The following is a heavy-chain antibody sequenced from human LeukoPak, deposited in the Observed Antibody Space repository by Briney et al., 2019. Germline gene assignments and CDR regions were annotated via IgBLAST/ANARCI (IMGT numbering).Heavy chain of an antibody. CDR2: INPNSGGT. D-gene: IGHD1-26*01. V-gene: IGHV1-2*06. J-gene: IGHJ4*02. Sequence: ASVKVSCKASGYTFTGYYMHWARQAPGQGLEWMGRINPNSGGTNYAQKFQGRVTMTRDTSISTAYMELSRLRSDDTAVYYCARKPFGIVGAPIDYWGQGTLVTVSS. CDR1: GYTFTGYY. CDR3: ARKPFGIVGAPIDY.